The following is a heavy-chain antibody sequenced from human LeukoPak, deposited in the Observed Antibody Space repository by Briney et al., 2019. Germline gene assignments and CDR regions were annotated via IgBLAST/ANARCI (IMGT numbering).Heavy chain of an antibody. V-gene: IGHV1-69*13. D-gene: IGHD4-17*01. J-gene: IGHJ4*02. CDR1: GGTFSSYA. Sequence: ASVKVSCKASGGTFSSYAITWVRQAPGQGLEWVAGIIPIFGTTKYAQKFQGRATITADASATTAYMELVSLTSGDTAVYYCARDASSYGGKSWGEGYWGQGTRVTVSS. CDR2: IIPIFGTT. CDR3: ARDASSYGGKSWGEGY.